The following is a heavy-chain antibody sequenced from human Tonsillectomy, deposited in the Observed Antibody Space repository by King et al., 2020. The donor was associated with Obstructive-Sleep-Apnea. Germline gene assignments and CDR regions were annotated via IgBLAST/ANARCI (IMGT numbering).Heavy chain of an antibody. CDR3: ARQGTYSSGQYYVDY. V-gene: IGHV5-10-1*03. Sequence: VQLVESGAEVKKPGESLRISCKGSGYSFTNYWINWVRQMPGKGLEWMGRIDPTASYTNFSPSFQGHVTISADRSISTVYLQWSSLKASDSAMNYCARQGTYSSGQYYVDYWGQGTLVTVSS. D-gene: IGHD6-19*01. CDR1: GYSFTNYW. J-gene: IGHJ4*02. CDR2: IDPTASYT.